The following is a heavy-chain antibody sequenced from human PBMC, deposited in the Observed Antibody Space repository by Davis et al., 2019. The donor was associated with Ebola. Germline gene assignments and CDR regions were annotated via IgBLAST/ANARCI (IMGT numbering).Heavy chain of an antibody. CDR3: ARGGYFGLGTYYNAAPFYY. D-gene: IGHD3-10*01. Sequence: PGRSLRLSCAASGITFTNYALHWVRQAPGKGLQWLAVISYDGNNQYYAGSVRGRFTVSRDNSKNTLYLQMNSLRPDDTAIYYCARGGYFGLGTYYNAAPFYYWGQGTLVTVSS. CDR1: GITFTNYA. J-gene: IGHJ4*02. CDR2: ISYDGNNQ. V-gene: IGHV3-30*04.